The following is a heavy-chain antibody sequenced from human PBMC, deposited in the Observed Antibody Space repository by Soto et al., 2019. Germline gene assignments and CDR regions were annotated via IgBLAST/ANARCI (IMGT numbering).Heavy chain of an antibody. CDR3: ARDGYSSSWYDY. CDR1: GGSINSYY. D-gene: IGHD6-13*01. CDR2: IYYSGST. V-gene: IGHV4-59*01. J-gene: IGHJ4*02. Sequence: QVQLQESGPGLVKPSETLSLTCTVSGGSINSYYWGWIRQPPGKGLEWIGYIYYSGSTNYNPSLKSRVTISVDTSKNQFSLRLSAVSAADTAVYYYARDGYSSSWYDYWGQGTLVTVSS.